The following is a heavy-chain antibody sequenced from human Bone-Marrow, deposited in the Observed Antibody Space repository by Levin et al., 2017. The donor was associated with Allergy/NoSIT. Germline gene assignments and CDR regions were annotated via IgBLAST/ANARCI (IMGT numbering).Heavy chain of an antibody. CDR1: GGTFSSYA. J-gene: IGHJ6*02. V-gene: IGHV1-69*13. CDR2: IIPIFGTA. Sequence: SVKVSCKASGGTFSSYAISWVRQAPGQGLEWMGGIIPIFGTANYAQKFQGRVTITADESTSTAYMELSSLRSEDTAVYYCARGGAARPGLSYYYYGMDVWGQGTTVTVSS. CDR3: ARGGAARPGLSYYYYGMDV. D-gene: IGHD6-6*01.